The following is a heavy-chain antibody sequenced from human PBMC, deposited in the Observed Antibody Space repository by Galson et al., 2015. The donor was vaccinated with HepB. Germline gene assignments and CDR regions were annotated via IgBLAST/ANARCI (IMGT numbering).Heavy chain of an antibody. CDR2: IRSDGSYQ. V-gene: IGHV3-33*01. D-gene: IGHD3-16*01. J-gene: IGHJ4*02. Sequence: SLRLSCAASGFTFNYYGMHWVRQAPGKGLEWVAVIRSDGSYQCLDSVKGRFAISRDESRNTLFLQMNSLRAEDTAVYFCARQKGTFYEHYFDYWGQGSLVTVSS. CDR1: GFTFNYYG. CDR3: ARQKGTFYEHYFDY.